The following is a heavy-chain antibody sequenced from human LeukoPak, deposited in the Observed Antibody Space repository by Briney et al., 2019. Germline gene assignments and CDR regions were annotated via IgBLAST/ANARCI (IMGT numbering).Heavy chain of an antibody. CDR3: GRDNWGDDSGYYFDY. V-gene: IGHV4-39*07. J-gene: IGHJ4*02. CDR1: GGSIRYSSYY. Sequence: SETLSLTCSVAGGSIRYSSYYWTWIRQPPGKGLEWIGNIHSSGSTDYNPSLKSRVTMSVDTSKNEFSLRVNSVTAADTAVYYCGRDNWGDDSGYYFDYWGQGTLVTVSS. CDR2: IHSSGST. D-gene: IGHD7-27*01.